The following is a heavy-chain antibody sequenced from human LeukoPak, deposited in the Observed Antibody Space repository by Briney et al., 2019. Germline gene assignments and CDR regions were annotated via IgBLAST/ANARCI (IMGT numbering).Heavy chain of an antibody. V-gene: IGHV1-8*01. Sequence: ASVKVSCKASGYTFTSYDINWVRHATGQGLEWMGWMNPNSGNTGYSYKFPGIVTMTTNTAISTNYMELSILRSDDTAVYYCARGNWFDPWGQGTLVTVSS. CDR1: GYTFTSYD. J-gene: IGHJ5*02. CDR3: ARGNWFDP. CDR2: MNPNSGNT.